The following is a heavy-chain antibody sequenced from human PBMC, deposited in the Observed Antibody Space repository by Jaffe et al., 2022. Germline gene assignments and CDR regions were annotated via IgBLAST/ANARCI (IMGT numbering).Heavy chain of an antibody. V-gene: IGHV4-39*01. CDR2: IYYSGST. CDR3: ARQEYCSGGSCYPISDAFDI. CDR1: GGSISSSSYY. Sequence: QLQLQESGPGLVKPSETLSLTCTVSGGSISSSSYYWGWIRQPPGKGLEWIGSIYYSGSTYYNPSLKSRVTISVDTSKNQFSLKLSSVTAADTAVYYCARQEYCSGGSCYPISDAFDIWGQGTMVTVSS. D-gene: IGHD2-15*01. J-gene: IGHJ3*02.